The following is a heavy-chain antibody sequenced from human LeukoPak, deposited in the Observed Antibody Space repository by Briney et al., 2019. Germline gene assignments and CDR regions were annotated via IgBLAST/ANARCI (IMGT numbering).Heavy chain of an antibody. CDR3: ARAGPAHAPSIFGVVIRLYSFDY. J-gene: IGHJ4*02. D-gene: IGHD3-3*01. CDR2: VNHSGST. V-gene: IGHV4-34*01. CDR1: GGSFSGYY. Sequence: SETLSLTCAVYGGSFSGYYWSWIRQPPGKGLEWIGEVNHSGSTNYNPSLKSRVTISVDTSKNQFSLKLSSVTAADTAVYYCARAGPAHAPSIFGVVIRLYSFDYWGQGTLVTVSS.